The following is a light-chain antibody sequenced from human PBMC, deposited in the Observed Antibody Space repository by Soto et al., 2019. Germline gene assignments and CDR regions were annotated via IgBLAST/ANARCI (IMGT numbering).Light chain of an antibody. Sequence: EIVMTQSPATLSVSPGERATLSCRASQSVSSNLAWYQQKPGQAPRLLIYGASTRATGIPARFSGSGSGTEFTLPISRLQSEDFAVYYCQQYNKWPPYTFGQGTKLEIK. CDR3: QQYNKWPPYT. J-gene: IGKJ2*01. V-gene: IGKV3-15*01. CDR2: GAS. CDR1: QSVSSN.